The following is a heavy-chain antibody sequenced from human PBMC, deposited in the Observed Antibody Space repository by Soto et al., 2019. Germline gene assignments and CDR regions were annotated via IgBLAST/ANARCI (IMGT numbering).Heavy chain of an antibody. CDR3: TRDYSSDYFDF. J-gene: IGHJ4*02. V-gene: IGHV6-1*01. CDR1: GDSVSRNNAG. CDR2: TYYRSKWFN. Sequence: SQTLSLTCAISGDSVSRNNAGWNWIRQSPSRGLEWLGRTYYRSKWFNDYAVSVKSRITINPDTSKNQFSLQLDSVTPEDTAVYYCTRDYSSDYFDFWGQGTPVTVSS. D-gene: IGHD1-26*01.